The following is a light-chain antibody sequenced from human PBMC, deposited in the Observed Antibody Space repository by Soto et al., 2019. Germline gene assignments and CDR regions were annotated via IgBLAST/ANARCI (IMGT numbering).Light chain of an antibody. CDR3: GTWDSSLSVHV. Sequence: QSALAQPPSVSAAPGQKVTISCSGSSPNIGNNYVSWYQQVPGTAPKLLIYDNNKRPSGNPDRFSGSKSGTSATLGISGLQTGDEADYYCGTWDSSLSVHVFGTGTKVTVL. V-gene: IGLV1-51*01. CDR1: SPNIGNNY. J-gene: IGLJ1*01. CDR2: DNN.